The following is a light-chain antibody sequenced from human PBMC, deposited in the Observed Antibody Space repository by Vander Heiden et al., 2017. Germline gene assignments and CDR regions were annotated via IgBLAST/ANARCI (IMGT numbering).Light chain of an antibody. CDR3: QQRSNWSIT. J-gene: IGKJ5*01. Sequence: EIVLTQSPATLSLSPGERATLSCRASQRVSSYLAWYQQKPGQAPRLLIYDASNRATGIPARFSGSGSGTDFTLTISSLEPEDFAVYYCQQRSNWSITFGQGTRLXIK. V-gene: IGKV3-11*01. CDR2: DAS. CDR1: QRVSSY.